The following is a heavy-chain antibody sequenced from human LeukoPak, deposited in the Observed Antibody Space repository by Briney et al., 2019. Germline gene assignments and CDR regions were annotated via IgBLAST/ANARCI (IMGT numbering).Heavy chain of an antibody. D-gene: IGHD3-10*01. Sequence: GGSLRLSCVASGFTFSSYWMSWVRQAPGKGLEWVANIKQDGSEKYYVDSVKGRFTISRDNAKNSLYLQMNSLRAEDTAVYYCARDVTMVRGVPCRYFDYWGQGTLVTVSS. V-gene: IGHV3-7*01. J-gene: IGHJ4*02. CDR3: ARDVTMVRGVPCRYFDY. CDR2: IKQDGSEK. CDR1: GFTFSSYW.